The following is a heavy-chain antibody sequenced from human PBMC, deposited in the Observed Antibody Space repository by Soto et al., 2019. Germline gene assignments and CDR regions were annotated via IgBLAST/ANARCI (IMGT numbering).Heavy chain of an antibody. V-gene: IGHV1-8*01. CDR3: ASGALYSSKDYYYYYMDV. J-gene: IGHJ6*03. CDR2: MNPNSGNT. CDR1: GYTFTSYD. D-gene: IGHD6-13*01. Sequence: ASVKVSCKASGYTFTSYDINWVRQATGQGLEWMGWMNPNSGNTGYAQKFQGRVTMTRNTSISTAYMELSSLRSEDTAVYYCASGALYSSKDYYYYYMDVWGKGTTVTVSS.